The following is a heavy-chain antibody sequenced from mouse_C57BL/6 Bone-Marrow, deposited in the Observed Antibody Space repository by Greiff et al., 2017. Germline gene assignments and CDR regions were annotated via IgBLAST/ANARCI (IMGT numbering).Heavy chain of an antibody. CDR2: INPNNGGT. J-gene: IGHJ3*01. Sequence: EVQLQQSGPELVKPGASVKIPCEASGYTFTDYNMDWVKQSHGKSLEWIGDINPNNGGTIYNQKFKGKATLTVDKSSSTAYMELRSLTSEDTAVYYCARSYYGSSLFAYWGQGTLVTVSA. D-gene: IGHD1-1*01. CDR1: GYTFTDYN. V-gene: IGHV1-18*01. CDR3: ARSYYGSSLFAY.